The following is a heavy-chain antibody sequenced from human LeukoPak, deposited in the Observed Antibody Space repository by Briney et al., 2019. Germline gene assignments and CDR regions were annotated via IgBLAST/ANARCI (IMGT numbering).Heavy chain of an antibody. D-gene: IGHD3-10*01. J-gene: IGHJ4*02. Sequence: SETLSLTCAVSGGSISSGGYSWSWIRQPPGKGLEWIGYIYHSGSTYYNPSLKSRVTISVDTSKNQFSLKLSSVTAADTAVYYCARESAGSGVDYWGQGTLVTVSS. CDR3: ARESAGSGVDY. V-gene: IGHV4-30-2*05. CDR2: IYHSGST. CDR1: GGSISSGGYS.